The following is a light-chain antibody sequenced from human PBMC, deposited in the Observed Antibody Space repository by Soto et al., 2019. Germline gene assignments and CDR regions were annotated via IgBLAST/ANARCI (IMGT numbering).Light chain of an antibody. CDR2: DAS. CDR1: KSISSS. V-gene: IGKV3-11*01. Sequence: DIVLMLSADPLSLSPGERATRSCSASKSISSSLACNQQNPGRAPTRLIFDASNMATGIPVIFSGSASGTDFTLTISSLEPGDYAVYYCQQHSDWPLTFGVRNRVHI. CDR3: QQHSDWPLT. J-gene: IGKJ4*01.